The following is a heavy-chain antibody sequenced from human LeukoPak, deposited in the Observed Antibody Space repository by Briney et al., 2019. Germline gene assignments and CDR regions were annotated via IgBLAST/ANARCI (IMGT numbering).Heavy chain of an antibody. Sequence: PGGSLRLSCAASGFTFSSYGMGWVRQAPGKGLEWVSGISGCGGSTYYADSVKGRVTISRDNSKNTLYLQINCLRARGPAVCFLSISSRPVISMAFFDNWGEGSLVTVSS. CDR3: SISSRPVISMAFFDN. V-gene: IGHV3-23*01. CDR2: ISGCGGST. J-gene: IGHJ4*02. CDR1: GFTFSSYG. D-gene: IGHD2/OR15-2a*01.